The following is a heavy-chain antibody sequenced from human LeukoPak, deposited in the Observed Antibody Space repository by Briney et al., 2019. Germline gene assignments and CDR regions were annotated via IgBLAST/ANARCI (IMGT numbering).Heavy chain of an antibody. CDR1: GGSYSGYY. CDR2: INHSGST. CDR3: ARGNYNWFDP. D-gene: IGHD1-20*01. J-gene: IGHJ5*02. V-gene: IGHV4-34*01. Sequence: SETLSLTCAVYGGSYSGYYWSLIRQPAGKGLEWIGEINHSGSTNYNPSLKSRLTISVDTSKNQFSLKLSSVTAADTAVYYCARGNYNWFDPWGQGTLVTVSS.